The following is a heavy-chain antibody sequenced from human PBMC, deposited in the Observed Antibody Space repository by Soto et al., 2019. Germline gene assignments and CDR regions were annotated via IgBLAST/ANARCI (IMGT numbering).Heavy chain of an antibody. CDR3: AKEMRLTGLDFDF. J-gene: IGHJ4*02. D-gene: IGHD7-27*01. V-gene: IGHV3-11*01. CDR1: GFTFRDYY. Sequence: QVQLVESGGGLVNPGGSLRLSCAAYGFTFRDYYMTWLRQAPGKGLEWVSYISPDGGNVYYADSVKGRFTISRDNAKNSLYLQMNNPGAEDTAFQCCAKEMRLTGLDFDFWAQGTLVTFSA. CDR2: ISPDGGNV.